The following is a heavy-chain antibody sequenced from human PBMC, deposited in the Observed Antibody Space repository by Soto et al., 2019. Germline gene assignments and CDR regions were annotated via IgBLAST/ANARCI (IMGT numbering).Heavy chain of an antibody. Sequence: SETLSLTCAVSGGSISSGGYSWSWIRQPPGKGLEWIGYIYHSGSTYYNPSLKSRVTISVDRSKNQFSLKLSSVTAADTAVHYCARDSSWYAFDIWGQGTMVTVSS. CDR2: IYHSGST. J-gene: IGHJ3*02. V-gene: IGHV4-30-2*01. CDR3: ARDSSWYAFDI. CDR1: GGSISSGGYS.